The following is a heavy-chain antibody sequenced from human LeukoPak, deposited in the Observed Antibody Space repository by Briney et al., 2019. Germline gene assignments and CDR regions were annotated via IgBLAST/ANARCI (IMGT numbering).Heavy chain of an antibody. D-gene: IGHD6-19*01. J-gene: IGHJ4*02. CDR2: IYSGGTT. Sequence: GGSLRLSCAASGFTVSSNYMSWVRHAPGKGLEWVSVIYSGGTTSYADSVKGRFTISRDNSKNTVYLQMNSLRAEDTAVYYCARDRDKSGWFPFDYWGQGTLVTVSS. CDR1: GFTVSSNY. V-gene: IGHV3-66*01. CDR3: ARDRDKSGWFPFDY.